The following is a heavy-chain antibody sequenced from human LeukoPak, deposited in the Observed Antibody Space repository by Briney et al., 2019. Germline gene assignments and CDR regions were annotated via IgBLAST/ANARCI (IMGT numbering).Heavy chain of an antibody. D-gene: IGHD3-22*01. V-gene: IGHV1-2*02. CDR2: INPNSGST. CDR3: ARAPEGRFYDSSGYVGWYFDL. Sequence: GASVSVPCKTSGYTFKAHYMHWVRQAPGQGLEWMGWINPNSGSTDYAQKFQGRVSMNRDSSTVYMQLTRLRSDDTAVYFCARAPEGRFYDSSGYVGWYFDLWGRGTLVTVSS. J-gene: IGHJ2*01. CDR1: GYTFKAHY.